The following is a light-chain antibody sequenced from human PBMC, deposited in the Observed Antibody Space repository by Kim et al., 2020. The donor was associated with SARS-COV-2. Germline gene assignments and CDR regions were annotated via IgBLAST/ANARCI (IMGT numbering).Light chain of an antibody. J-gene: IGKJ2*01. CDR3: QQTNSFPYT. V-gene: IGKV1-12*01. CDR2: DAS. Sequence: SASVGDRVTITCRASQAISSWLAWYQQKPGKAPKLLVYDASTLQDGVPSRFSGSGSGTDFTLIISGLQAEDFATYYCQQTNSFPYTFGRGTKLEIK. CDR1: QAISSW.